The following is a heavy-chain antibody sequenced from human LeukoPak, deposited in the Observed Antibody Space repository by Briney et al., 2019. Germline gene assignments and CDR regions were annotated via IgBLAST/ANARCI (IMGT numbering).Heavy chain of an antibody. CDR1: GDSISSGGYY. Sequence: PSETLSLTCTVSGDSISSGGYYWSWIRQPPGKGLEWIGYIYHTGSTYYNPSLKSRVTISVDRSKNQFSLKLSSVTAADTAVYYCARAQQQLVHVDYWGQGTLVTVSS. D-gene: IGHD6-13*01. J-gene: IGHJ4*02. CDR3: ARAQQQLVHVDY. V-gene: IGHV4-30-2*01. CDR2: IYHTGST.